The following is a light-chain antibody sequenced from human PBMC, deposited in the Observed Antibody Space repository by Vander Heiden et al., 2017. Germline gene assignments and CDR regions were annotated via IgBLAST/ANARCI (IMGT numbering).Light chain of an antibody. CDR2: KAS. CDR1: QSISSW. J-gene: IGKJ1*01. V-gene: IGKV1-5*03. CDR3: QQYTCFPRT. Sequence: DIHMTQSPSTLSASVGDRVTITCRASQSISSWLAWYQQKPGKAPNLLIYKASSLESGVPSRFSGSGSGTEFILTISSLHPDDFATYYCQQYTCFPRTFGQGTKVEIK.